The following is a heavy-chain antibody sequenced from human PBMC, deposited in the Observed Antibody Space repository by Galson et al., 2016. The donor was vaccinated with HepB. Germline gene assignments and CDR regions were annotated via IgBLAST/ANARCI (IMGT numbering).Heavy chain of an antibody. V-gene: IGHV4-34*01. CDR2: TNESGSR. D-gene: IGHD6-19*01. J-gene: IGHJ5*02. CDR1: GGSFSGNW. CDR3: ARNNYGSENHHFDP. Sequence: SETLSLTCTVYGGSFSGNWWSWIRQPPGKGLEWIGETNESGSRKFKPSLRSRVSISADTSKKQFSLKLSSVTVADTAVYYCARNNYGSENHHFDPWGQGILVTVSS.